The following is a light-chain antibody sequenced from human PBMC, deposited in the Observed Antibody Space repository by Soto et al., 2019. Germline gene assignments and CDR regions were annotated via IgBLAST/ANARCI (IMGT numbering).Light chain of an antibody. CDR2: GAS. Sequence: EIVLTQSPGTLSLSPGERATLSCRASQSVRSSYLAWYQQKPGQAPRLLIYGASSRATGIPDRFSGSGSGTNFTLTITRREPEDFAMYYCQQYFNSWTSAQGTKGE. CDR3: QQYFNSWT. V-gene: IGKV3-20*01. CDR1: QSVRSSY. J-gene: IGKJ1*01.